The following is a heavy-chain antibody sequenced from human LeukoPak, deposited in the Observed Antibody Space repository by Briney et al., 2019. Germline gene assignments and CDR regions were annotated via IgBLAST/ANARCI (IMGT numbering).Heavy chain of an antibody. CDR2: IYTSGST. V-gene: IGHV4-4*09. CDR3: ARRFGGTVLLTNAFDI. J-gene: IGHJ3*02. CDR1: GGSISSYY. Sequence: SETLSLTCTVSGGSISSYYWSWIRQPPGKGLEWIGYIYTSGSTNYNPSLKSRVTISVDTSKNQFSLKLSSVTAADTAVYYCARRFGGTVLLTNAFDIWGQGTMVTVSS. D-gene: IGHD3-16*01.